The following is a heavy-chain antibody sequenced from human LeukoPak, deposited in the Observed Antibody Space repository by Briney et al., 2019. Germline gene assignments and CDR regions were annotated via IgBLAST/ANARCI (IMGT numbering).Heavy chain of an antibody. D-gene: IGHD2-2*01. CDR3: ANLLGYCSSTSCYGMDV. CDR2: ISGSDGST. J-gene: IGHJ6*02. Sequence: PGGSLRLSCPASGFTFSSYAMSWVRQAPGKGLEWVSAISGSDGSTYYADSVKGRFTISRDNSKNTLYLQMNSLRAEDTAVYYCANLLGYCSSTSCYGMDVWGQGTTVTVSS. CDR1: GFTFSSYA. V-gene: IGHV3-23*01.